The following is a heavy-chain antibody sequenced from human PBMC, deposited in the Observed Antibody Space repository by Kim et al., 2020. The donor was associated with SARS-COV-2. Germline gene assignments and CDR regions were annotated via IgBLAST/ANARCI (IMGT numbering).Heavy chain of an antibody. J-gene: IGHJ4*02. V-gene: IGHV4-39*01. Sequence: SETLSLTCTVSGGSISSSSYYWGWIRQPPGKGLEWIGSIYYSRSTYYNPSLKSRVTISVDTSKNQFSLKLSSVTAADTAVYYCARGVDYSNAENYFDYWGQGTLVTVSS. CDR1: GGSISSSSYY. CDR3: ARGVDYSNAENYFDY. CDR2: IYYSRST. D-gene: IGHD4-4*01.